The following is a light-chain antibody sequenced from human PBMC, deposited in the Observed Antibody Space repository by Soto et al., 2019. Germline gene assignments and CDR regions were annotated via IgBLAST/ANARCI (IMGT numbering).Light chain of an antibody. CDR3: SSYTSKDTLV. CDR2: DVS. CDR1: SSDVGGYDH. J-gene: IGLJ3*02. V-gene: IGLV2-14*03. Sequence: QSVLTQPASVSGSPGQSITISCTGTSSDVGGYDHVSWYQQHPGKAPKLIIYDVSIRPSGVSNRFSGSKSGNTASLAVSGVQAEDEADYYCSSYTSKDTLVFGGGTQLTVL.